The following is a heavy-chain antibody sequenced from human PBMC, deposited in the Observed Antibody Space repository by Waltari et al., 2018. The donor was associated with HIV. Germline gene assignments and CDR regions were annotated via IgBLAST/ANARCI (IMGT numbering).Heavy chain of an antibody. J-gene: IGHJ4*02. V-gene: IGHV3-48*01. Sequence: EVQLVESGGSLVQPGGSRRLSCTASGFAFRTYSFNWVRQPPGKGLEWISYISSRGDTVYYAGSVKGRFTISRDNAKNSLYLQMNSLRPEDTAVYYCASPAQAEGYWGQGILVTVSS. D-gene: IGHD2-15*01. CDR3: ASPAQAEGY. CDR2: ISSRGDTV. CDR1: GFAFRTYS.